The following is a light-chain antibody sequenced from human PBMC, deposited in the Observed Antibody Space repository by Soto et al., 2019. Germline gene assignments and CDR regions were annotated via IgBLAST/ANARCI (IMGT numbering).Light chain of an antibody. Sequence: DIQMTQSPSYPSASVGDRVTITCLASQSVGTPLSWYQQKEGQAPKLLINVASTLQSGVPSRFSGSGSGTDFTIAISSLQTKDFATYYCQQSSSTPQTCGGGTKVDIK. V-gene: IGKV1-39*01. J-gene: IGKJ4*01. CDR3: QQSSSTPQT. CDR2: VAS. CDR1: QSVGTP.